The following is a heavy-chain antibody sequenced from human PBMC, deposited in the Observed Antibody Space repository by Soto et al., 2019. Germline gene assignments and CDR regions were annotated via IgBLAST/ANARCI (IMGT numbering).Heavy chain of an antibody. CDR2: INHSGST. CDR1: GGSFSGYY. CDR3: ARLADCSGGSCPYYFDY. Sequence: SETLSLTCAVYGGSFSGYYWSWIRQPPGKGLEWIGEINHSGSTNYNPSLKSRVTISVDTSKNQFSLKLSSVTAADTAVYYCARLADCSGGSCPYYFDYWGQGTLVTVSS. D-gene: IGHD2-15*01. V-gene: IGHV4-34*01. J-gene: IGHJ4*02.